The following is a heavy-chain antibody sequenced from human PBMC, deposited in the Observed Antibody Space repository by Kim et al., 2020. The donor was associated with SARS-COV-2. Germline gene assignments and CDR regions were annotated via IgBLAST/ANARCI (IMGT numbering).Heavy chain of an antibody. V-gene: IGHV3-15*01. D-gene: IGHD3-22*01. J-gene: IGHJ4*02. CDR2: IKSKGDGGTT. Sequence: GGSLRLSCATSGFTFSNAWMSWVRQAPGKGLEWVGRIKSKGDGGTTDYAAPVKGRFTISRDDSKNRLYLQMNSLKTEDTAVYYCTTEGYYYDRSGYPTLGYWGQGTLVTVSS. CDR1: GFTFSNAW. CDR3: TTEGYYYDRSGYPTLGY.